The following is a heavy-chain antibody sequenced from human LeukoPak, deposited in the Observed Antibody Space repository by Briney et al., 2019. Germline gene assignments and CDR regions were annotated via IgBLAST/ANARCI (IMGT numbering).Heavy chain of an antibody. CDR3: ARARKTRNIYGDYVFLFDY. J-gene: IGHJ4*02. Sequence: GASVKVSCKASGYTFSGYHMHWVRQASGHGLEWMGWINPNSGDTKYAQNFRGRVTMTRDTSLSTAYMDLSRLRSDDTALYYCARARKTRNIYGDYVFLFDYWGQGTLVTVSS. CDR2: INPNSGDT. CDR1: GYTFSGYH. V-gene: IGHV1-2*02. D-gene: IGHD4-17*01.